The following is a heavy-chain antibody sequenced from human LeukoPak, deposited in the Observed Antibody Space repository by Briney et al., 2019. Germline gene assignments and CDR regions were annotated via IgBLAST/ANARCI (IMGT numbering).Heavy chain of an antibody. CDR2: IYNTGPI. CDR3: AREGNPYYYDSSGYYAPYYYYYYMDV. V-gene: IGHV4-61*02. Sequence: PSETLSLTCTVSGASISSGSYYWSWVRQPVGKGLEWIGRIYNTGPINYSPSLKSRLTISMDTSKDQFSLRLSSVTAADTAVYYCAREGNPYYYDSSGYYAPYYYYYYMDVWGKGTTVTISS. D-gene: IGHD3-22*01. CDR1: GASISSGSYY. J-gene: IGHJ6*03.